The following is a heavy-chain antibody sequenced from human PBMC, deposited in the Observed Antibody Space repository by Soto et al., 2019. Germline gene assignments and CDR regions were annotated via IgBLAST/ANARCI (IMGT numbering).Heavy chain of an antibody. D-gene: IGHD2-2*01. V-gene: IGHV3-33*08. CDR3: ARGYCSSTSCYGWCYYYYYYGMDV. CDR1: GFTFSSYA. CDR2: IWYDGSNK. Sequence: GGSLRLSCAASGFTFSSYAMSWVRQAPGKGLEWVAVIWYDGSNKYYADSVKGRFTISRDNSKNTLYLQMNSLRAEDTAVYYCARGYCSSTSCYGWCYYYYYYGMDVCRQGTTVTVS. J-gene: IGHJ6*02.